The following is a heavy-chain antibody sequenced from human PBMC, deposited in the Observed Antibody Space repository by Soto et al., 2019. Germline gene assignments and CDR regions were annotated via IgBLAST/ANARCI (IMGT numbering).Heavy chain of an antibody. CDR1: GFTFSSYG. J-gene: IGHJ4*02. CDR2: IWYDGSNK. D-gene: IGHD3-22*01. Sequence: GGSLRLSCAASGFTFSSYGMHWVRQAPGKGLEWVAVIWYDGSNKYYADSVKGRFTISRDNSKSTLYLQMDSLRAEDTAVYYCARGYYYDSSDSSDYWGQGTLVTVSS. CDR3: ARGYYYDSSDSSDY. V-gene: IGHV3-33*01.